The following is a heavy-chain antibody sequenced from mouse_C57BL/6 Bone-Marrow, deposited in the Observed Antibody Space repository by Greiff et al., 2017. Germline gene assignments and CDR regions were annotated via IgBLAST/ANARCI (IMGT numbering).Heavy chain of an antibody. J-gene: IGHJ2*01. CDR3: ASITTVVDPYYFDY. CDR2: IDPSDSET. V-gene: IGHV1-52*01. D-gene: IGHD1-1*01. Sequence: QVQLQQPGAELVRPGSSVKLSCKASGYTFTSYWMHWVKQRPIQGLEWIGNIDPSDSETHYNQKFKDKATLTVDKSSSTAYMLLSSLTSDDSAVXYCASITTVVDPYYFDYWGQGTTLTVSS. CDR1: GYTFTSYW.